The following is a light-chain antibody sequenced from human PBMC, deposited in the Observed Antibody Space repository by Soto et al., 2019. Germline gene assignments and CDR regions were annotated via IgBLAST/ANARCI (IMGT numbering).Light chain of an antibody. J-gene: IGKJ4*01. CDR3: QQYNNWPLT. V-gene: IGKV3D-15*01. Sequence: LLKQPPATLSVSQGERATLSCRASQTVRDNLGWYQQKPGQPPRLLFYGATTRATGIPARFSGSGSGTEFTLTISSLQSEDFAVYYCQQYNNWPLTFGGGSKVDI. CDR2: GAT. CDR1: QTVRDN.